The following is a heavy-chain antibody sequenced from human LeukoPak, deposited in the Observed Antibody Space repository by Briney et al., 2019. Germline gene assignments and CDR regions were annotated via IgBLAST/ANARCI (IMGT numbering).Heavy chain of an antibody. J-gene: IGHJ6*02. CDR3: ARDSLGYCSSTSCYAHYYYGMDV. CDR2: ISSSSSYI. Sequence: SGGSLRLSCAASGFTFSSYSMNWVRQAPGKGLEWVSSISSSSSYIYYADSVKCRFTISRDNAKNSLYLQMNSLRAEDTAVYYCARDSLGYCSSTSCYAHYYYGMDVWGQGTTVTVSS. V-gene: IGHV3-21*01. CDR1: GFTFSSYS. D-gene: IGHD2-2*01.